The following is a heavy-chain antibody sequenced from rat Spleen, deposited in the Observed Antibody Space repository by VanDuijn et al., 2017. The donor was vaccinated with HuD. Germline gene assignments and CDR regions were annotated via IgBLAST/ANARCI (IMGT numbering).Heavy chain of an antibody. CDR3: ARHALMYTTDPFAY. J-gene: IGHJ3*01. V-gene: IGHV5-29*01. Sequence: EVQLVESGGGLVQPGRSLKLSCAASGFTFSNYYMAWVRQAPTKGLEWVATISDDGSTTYYRDSVKGRFTISRDNAENTVYLQMNSLRSEDTATYYCARHALMYTTDPFAYWGQGTLVTVSS. CDR1: GFTFSNYY. D-gene: IGHD1-6*01. CDR2: ISDDGSTT.